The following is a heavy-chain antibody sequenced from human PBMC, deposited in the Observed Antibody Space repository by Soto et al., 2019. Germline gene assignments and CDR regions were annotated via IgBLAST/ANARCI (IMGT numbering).Heavy chain of an antibody. D-gene: IGHD3-22*01. V-gene: IGHV1-69*01. Sequence: QVQLVQSGAEVKKPGSSMRVSCRTSGCSFGRCTLCWVRQAPGQGPEWMGGITPFLDTRNYAQNFQGRVTFTADESTGTAYMELGSLTSQHTAVYYCATTHFYETGEVFDYFDVWGQETLVNVSS. CDR2: ITPFLDTR. CDR3: ATTHFYETGEVFDYFDV. J-gene: IGHJ4*02. CDR1: GCSFGRCT.